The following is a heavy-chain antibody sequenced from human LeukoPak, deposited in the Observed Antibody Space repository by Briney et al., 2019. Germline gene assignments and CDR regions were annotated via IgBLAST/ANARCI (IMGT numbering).Heavy chain of an antibody. CDR1: GFTFSSSW. CDR2: IKGDGSDK. Sequence: GGSLRLSCAASGFTFSSSWMTWARQAPGKGLEWLANIKGDGSDKNYVDSVKGRFTISRDNAKNSLFLQMSSLRGEDTALYYCATEHWGPNSWGQGTLVTVSS. D-gene: IGHD3-16*01. J-gene: IGHJ4*02. CDR3: ATEHWGPNS. V-gene: IGHV3-7*01.